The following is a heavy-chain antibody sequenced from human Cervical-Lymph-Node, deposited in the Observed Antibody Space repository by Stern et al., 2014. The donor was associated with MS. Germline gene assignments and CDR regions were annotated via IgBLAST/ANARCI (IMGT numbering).Heavy chain of an antibody. J-gene: IGHJ4*02. CDR3: ALGGFGHYFEY. V-gene: IGHV1-69*01. Sequence: GQLVESGAEVQKPGSSVKVSCRASGGTFSSSDISWVRQAPGQGLEWMGGIIPIIGTANYAQKYQGRVTITADESTSTAYMELSSLRSEDTAIYYCALGGFGHYFEYWGQGTLVTVSS. CDR2: IIPIIGTA. D-gene: IGHD3-10*01. CDR1: GGTFSSSD.